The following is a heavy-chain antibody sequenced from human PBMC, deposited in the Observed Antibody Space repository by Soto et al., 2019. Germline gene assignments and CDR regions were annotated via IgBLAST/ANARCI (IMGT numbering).Heavy chain of an antibody. CDR3: ARTDQGGYSYGHYFDY. CDR1: GGSISSSSYY. Sequence: PSETLSLTCTVSGGSISSSSYYWGWIRQPPGKGLEWIGSIYYSGSTFYNPSLKSRVTISVDTSKNQFSLKLSSVTAADTAVYYCARTDQGGYSYGHYFDYWGQGTLVTVSS. V-gene: IGHV4-39*01. J-gene: IGHJ4*02. CDR2: IYYSGST. D-gene: IGHD5-18*01.